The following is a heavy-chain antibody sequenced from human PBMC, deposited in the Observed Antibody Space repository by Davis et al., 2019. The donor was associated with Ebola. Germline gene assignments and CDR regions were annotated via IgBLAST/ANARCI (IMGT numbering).Heavy chain of an antibody. CDR1: GGTFSSYA. V-gene: IGHV1-69*13. D-gene: IGHD3-3*01. CDR3: ARDRIWSGYYYYYYGMDV. Sequence: SVKVSCKASGGTFSSYAFSWVRQAPGQGLEWMGGIIPIFGTTNYAQKFQGRVTITADESTSTAYMELSSLRSEDTAVYYCARDRIWSGYYYYYYGMDVWGQGTTVTVSS. CDR2: IIPIFGTT. J-gene: IGHJ6*02.